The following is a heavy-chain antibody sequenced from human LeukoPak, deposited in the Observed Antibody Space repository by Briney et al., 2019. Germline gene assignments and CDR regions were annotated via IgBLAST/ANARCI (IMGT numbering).Heavy chain of an antibody. J-gene: IGHJ6*03. CDR3: AREGIRYFDWLLRYYYYYYMDV. Sequence: QAGGSLRLSCAASGFTFSSYWMSWVRQAPGKGLEWVANIKQDGSEKYYVDSVKGRFTISRDNAKNSLYLQMNSLRAGDTAVYYCAREGIRYFDWLLRYYYYYYMDVWGKGTTVTVSS. CDR1: GFTFSSYW. CDR2: IKQDGSEK. V-gene: IGHV3-7*01. D-gene: IGHD3-9*01.